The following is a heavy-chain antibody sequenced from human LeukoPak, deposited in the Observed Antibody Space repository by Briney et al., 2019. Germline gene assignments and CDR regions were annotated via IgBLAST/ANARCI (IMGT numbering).Heavy chain of an antibody. CDR3: AYSGSYGGAFDI. V-gene: IGHV1-18*01. D-gene: IGHD1-26*01. CDR2: ISAYNGNT. CDR1: GYTFTSYG. J-gene: IGHJ3*02. Sequence: ASVKVSCKTSGYTFTSYGISWVRQAPGQGLEWMGWISAYNGNTNYAQKLQGRVTMTTDTSTSTAYMELRSLRSDDTAVYYCAYSGSYGGAFDIWGQGTMVTVSS.